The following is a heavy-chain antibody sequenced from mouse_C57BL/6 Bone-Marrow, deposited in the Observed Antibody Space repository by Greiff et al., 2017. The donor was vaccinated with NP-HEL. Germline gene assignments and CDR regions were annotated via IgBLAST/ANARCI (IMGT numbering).Heavy chain of an antibody. J-gene: IGHJ2*01. CDR3: ARRRGVPLFDY. CDR2: IDPSDSYT. Sequence: QVQLKQPGAELVKPGASVKLSCKASGYTFTSYWMQWVKQRPGQGLEWIGEIDPSDSYTNYNQKFKGKATLTVDTPSSTAYMQLSSLTSEDYAVDYCARRRGVPLFDYGGRGTTLTVSS. V-gene: IGHV1-50*01. CDR1: GYTFTSYW. D-gene: IGHD2-14*01.